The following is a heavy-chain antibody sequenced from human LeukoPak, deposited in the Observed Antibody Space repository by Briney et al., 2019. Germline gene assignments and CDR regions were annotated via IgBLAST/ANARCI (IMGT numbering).Heavy chain of an antibody. D-gene: IGHD1-26*01. Sequence: GGSLRLSCAASGFTVSSNFMSWVRQAPGKGLEWVSYISSSSGTIYYADSVKGRFTISRDNAKNSLYLQMNSLRDEDTAVYYCSRSGSYFDYWGQGTLVTVSS. J-gene: IGHJ4*02. V-gene: IGHV3-48*02. CDR2: ISSSSGTI. CDR3: SRSGSYFDY. CDR1: GFTVSSNF.